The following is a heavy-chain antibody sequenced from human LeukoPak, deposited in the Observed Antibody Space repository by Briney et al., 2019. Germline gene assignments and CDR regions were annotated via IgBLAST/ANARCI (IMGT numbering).Heavy chain of an antibody. CDR2: ISGSGGST. CDR3: AKNPPRIRYFDWPKDY. V-gene: IGHV3-23*01. J-gene: IGHJ4*02. D-gene: IGHD3-9*01. Sequence: GGSLRLSCAASGFTFSSYAMSWVPQAPGKGLEWVPAISGSGGSTYYADSVKGRFTISRDNSKNTLYLQMNSLRAEDTAVYYCAKNPPRIRYFDWPKDYWGQGTLVTVSS. CDR1: GFTFSSYA.